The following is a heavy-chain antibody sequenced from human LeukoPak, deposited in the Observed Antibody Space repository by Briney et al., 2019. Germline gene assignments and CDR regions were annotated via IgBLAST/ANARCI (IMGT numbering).Heavy chain of an antibody. J-gene: IGHJ4*02. Sequence: SETLSLTCAVSDYSISSAYYWGWIRQPPGKRLEWIGSIYHSGSTDYNPPLKSRVTISVATSTNQFSLKLRSVTAADTAVYYCARDQAYCGGDCYFDFWGQGTLVTVSS. V-gene: IGHV4-38-2*02. CDR1: DYSISSAYY. CDR2: IYHSGST. D-gene: IGHD2-21*02. CDR3: ARDQAYCGGDCYFDF.